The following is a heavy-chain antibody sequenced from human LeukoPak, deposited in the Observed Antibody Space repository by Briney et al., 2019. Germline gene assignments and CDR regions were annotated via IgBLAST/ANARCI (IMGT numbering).Heavy chain of an antibody. CDR2: IYSGGST. CDR1: GFTVSDNY. J-gene: IGHJ4*02. V-gene: IGHV3-53*01. D-gene: IGHD4-23*01. Sequence: GGSLRLSCAASGFTVSDNYMRWVRQAPGKGLEWVSVIYSGGSTYYADSVKGRFSISRDNSKNTLYLQMNSLRAEDTAVYYCARAAGGGGNRFDYWGQGTLVTVSS. CDR3: ARAAGGGGNRFDY.